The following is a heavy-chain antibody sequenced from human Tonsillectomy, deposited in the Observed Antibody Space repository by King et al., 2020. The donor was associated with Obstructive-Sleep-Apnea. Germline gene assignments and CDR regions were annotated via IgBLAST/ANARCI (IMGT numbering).Heavy chain of an antibody. CDR1: WFSLSTSGVG. V-gene: IGHV2-5*01. CDR3: AHTPGMDV. J-gene: IGHJ6*02. CDR2: CYWKDDK. Sequence: TLKESCPTLVKPTQTPPLPRTFSWFSLSTSGVGVGWIRQPPGKALGWLALCYWKDDKRHRPPLKSRLTITKDTSKNQVVLTMTNMGPLDTATYYCAHTPGMDVWGQGTTVTVSS.